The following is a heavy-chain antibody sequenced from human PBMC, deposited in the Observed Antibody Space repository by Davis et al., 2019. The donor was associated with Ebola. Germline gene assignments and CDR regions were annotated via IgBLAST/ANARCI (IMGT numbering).Heavy chain of an antibody. CDR1: GGSISSSNW. V-gene: IGHV4-4*02. Sequence: SETLSLTCAVSGGSISSSNWWSWVRQPPGKGLEWIGEINHSGSTNYNPSLKSRVTISVDTSKNQFSLKLSSVTAADTAVFYCARGVGAGPLLDYWGQGTLVTVSS. CDR3: ARGVGAGPLLDY. D-gene: IGHD3-16*01. CDR2: INHSGST. J-gene: IGHJ4*02.